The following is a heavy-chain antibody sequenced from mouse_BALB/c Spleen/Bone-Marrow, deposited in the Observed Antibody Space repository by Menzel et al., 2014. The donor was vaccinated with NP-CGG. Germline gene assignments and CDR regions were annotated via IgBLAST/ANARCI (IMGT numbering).Heavy chain of an antibody. D-gene: IGHD3-3*01. Sequence: VQLQQSGAELVKPGASVKLSCKASGYTFXSYYMFWVKQRPGQGLEWIGEINPSNGGTVFNEKFKSKVTLTVDRSSSTAYMQLSGLTSEDSAVYYCTRSAGTGFAYWGQGTLVTVSA. V-gene: IGHV1S81*02. CDR1: GYTFXSYY. J-gene: IGHJ3*01. CDR2: INPSNGGT. CDR3: TRSAGTGFAY.